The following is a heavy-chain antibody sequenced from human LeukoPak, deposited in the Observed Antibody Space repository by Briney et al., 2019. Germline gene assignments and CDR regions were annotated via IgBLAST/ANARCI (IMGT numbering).Heavy chain of an antibody. D-gene: IGHD3-10*01. CDR2: IYPGDSDT. Sequence: GESLKISCKGSGSRFTSNWIGWVRQMPGKGLEWMGIIYPGDSDTRYSPSFQGQVTISADKSISTAYLQWSSLKASDTAMNYCARLLRYGSGSYFDYWGQGSLVTVSS. CDR1: GSRFTSNW. V-gene: IGHV5-51*01. J-gene: IGHJ4*02. CDR3: ARLLRYGSGSYFDY.